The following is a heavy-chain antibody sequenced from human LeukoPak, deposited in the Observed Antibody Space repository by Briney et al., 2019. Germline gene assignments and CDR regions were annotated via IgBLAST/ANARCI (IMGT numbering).Heavy chain of an antibody. CDR1: GGSISSGSYY. Sequence: SETLSLTCTVSGGSISSGSYYWSWIRQPAGKGLEWIGRIYTSGSTNYNPSLKSRVTISVDTSKNQFSLKLSSVTAADTAVYYCARVKYYGSGSYSTFDIWGQGTMVTVSS. J-gene: IGHJ3*02. D-gene: IGHD3-10*01. CDR3: ARVKYYGSGSYSTFDI. CDR2: IYTSGST. V-gene: IGHV4-61*02.